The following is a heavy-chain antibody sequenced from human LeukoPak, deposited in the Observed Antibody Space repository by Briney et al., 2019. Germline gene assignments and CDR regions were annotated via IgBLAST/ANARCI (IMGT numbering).Heavy chain of an antibody. D-gene: IGHD6-6*01. CDR2: ISSSRRYI. CDR1: GFPFSEYS. V-gene: IGHV3-21*01. CDR3: ARDQARNFDY. Sequence: GGSLRLSCAASGFPFSEYSMNWVRQAPGKGLEWVSFISSSRRYIYYADSVKGRFTISRDNAKNSLYLQMNSLRAEDTAVYYCARDQARNFDYWGQGTLVTVSS. J-gene: IGHJ4*02.